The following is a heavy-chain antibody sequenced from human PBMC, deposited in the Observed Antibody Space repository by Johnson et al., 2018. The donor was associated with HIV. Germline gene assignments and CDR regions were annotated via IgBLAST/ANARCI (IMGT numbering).Heavy chain of an antibody. CDR1: GFTVSSNY. V-gene: IGHV3-66*01. J-gene: IGHJ3*02. Sequence: EVQLVESGGGLVQPGGSLRLSCAASGFTVSSNYMSWVRQAPGKGLEWVSVIYSGGSTYYADSVKGRFTISRDNSKNTLYLQMNSLSAEDTAVYYCARAPIYYYDSPRHAFDIWGQGTMVTVSS. CDR3: ARAPIYYYDSPRHAFDI. D-gene: IGHD3-22*01. CDR2: IYSGGST.